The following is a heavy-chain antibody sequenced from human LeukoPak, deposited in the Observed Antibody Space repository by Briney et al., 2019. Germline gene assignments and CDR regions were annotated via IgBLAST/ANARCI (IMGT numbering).Heavy chain of an antibody. CDR2: IYYSGST. CDR1: GGSISSYY. J-gene: IGHJ4*02. D-gene: IGHD5-24*01. Sequence: SETLSLTCTVSGGSISSYYWSWIRQPPGKGLEWIGYIYYSGSTNYNPSLKSRVTISVDTSKNQFSLKLSSVTAADTAVYYCARDSRAPDGYNHYFDYWGQGTLVTVSS. CDR3: ARDSRAPDGYNHYFDY. V-gene: IGHV4-59*01.